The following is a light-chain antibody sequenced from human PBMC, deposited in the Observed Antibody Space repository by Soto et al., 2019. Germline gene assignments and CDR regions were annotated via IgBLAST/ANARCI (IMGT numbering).Light chain of an antibody. CDR2: GAY. J-gene: IGKJ2*01. Sequence: DIQRTQSPSSLSASVGARVTITCRASHTSSSFLKWYQQKRGKPPNLLIYGAYSLRSGVPSRFTGSGGGAEFRLTISSLQPYDFGTYYCLQTYSPTFTFGQGTSLDLK. CDR1: HTSSSF. V-gene: IGKV1-39*01. CDR3: LQTYSPTFT.